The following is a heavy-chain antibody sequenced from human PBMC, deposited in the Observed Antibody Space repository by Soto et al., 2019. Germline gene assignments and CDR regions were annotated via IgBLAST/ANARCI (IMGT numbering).Heavy chain of an antibody. J-gene: IGHJ4*02. CDR3: TGSIHFDF. CDR2: ISGTGGNT. D-gene: IGHD3-9*01. CDR1: GFTFSTYA. V-gene: IGHV3-23*01. Sequence: VGSLRLSCAASGFTFSTYAMNWVRQAPGKGLEWVSAISGTGGNTYYADSVKGRFTISRDNSKNTLYLQMNSLRAEDPAGDILTGSIHFDFWGQGTLVTVSS.